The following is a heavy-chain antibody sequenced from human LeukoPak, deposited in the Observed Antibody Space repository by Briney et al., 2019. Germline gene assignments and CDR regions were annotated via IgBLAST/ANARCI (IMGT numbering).Heavy chain of an antibody. CDR2: IYYSGST. D-gene: IGHD3-22*01. Sequence: PSETLSLTCTVSDGSLSTYYWNWIRQPPGKGLEWIGRIYYSGSTIYNPSLESRVTISVDTSKNQFSLKLTSVTAADTAVYYCARRTLEHSVYSPSNWFDPWGQGTLVTVSS. J-gene: IGHJ5*02. CDR3: ARRTLEHSVYSPSNWFDP. CDR1: DGSLSTYY. V-gene: IGHV4-59*08.